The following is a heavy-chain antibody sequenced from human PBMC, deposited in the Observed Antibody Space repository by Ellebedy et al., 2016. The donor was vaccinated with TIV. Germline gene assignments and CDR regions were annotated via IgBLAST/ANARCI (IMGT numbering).Heavy chain of an antibody. J-gene: IGHJ5*01. CDR2: INVYNPVT. CDR1: SYTLRNLA. Sequence: ASVKVSXKASSYTLRNLAVSWVRQAPGQGLEWMGWINVYNPVTNFAPKFRDRVTMTTDTSTSTAYMEVRSLRSDDTAIYYCTTDTLGRGQFDSWGQGTLVSVSS. CDR3: TTDTLGRGQFDS. D-gene: IGHD7-27*01. V-gene: IGHV1-18*01.